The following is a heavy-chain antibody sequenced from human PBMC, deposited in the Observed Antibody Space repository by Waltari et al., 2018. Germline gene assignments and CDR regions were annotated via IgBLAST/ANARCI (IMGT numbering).Heavy chain of an antibody. CDR3: ARGVSITETPWFAY. CDR1: VLPFSPYT. D-gene: IGHD5-12*01. Sequence: EVQLVESGGGLVKPGGSLRLPGATSVLPFSPYTMNWVRQAPGKGLEWVSSIISSSSNRYYADSVKGRFTISRDNAKNSMYMQLNSLRVEDTAIYYCARGVSITETPWFAYWGQGTLVTVSS. CDR2: IISSSSNR. V-gene: IGHV3-21*02. J-gene: IGHJ4*02.